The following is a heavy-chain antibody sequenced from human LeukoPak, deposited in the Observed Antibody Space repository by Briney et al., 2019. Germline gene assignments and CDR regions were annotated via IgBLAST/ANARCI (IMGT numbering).Heavy chain of an antibody. J-gene: IGHJ4*02. CDR2: ISWNSGSI. V-gene: IGHV3-9*01. CDR1: GFTFDDYA. D-gene: IGHD2-15*01. CDR3: AKDRGVGYCSGSSCYYFTH. Sequence: GGSLRLSCAASGFTFDDYAMHWVRQAPGKGLEWVSGISWNSGSIGYADSVKGRFTISRDNAKNSLYLQMNSLRAEDTALYYCAKDRGVGYCSGSSCYYFTHWGQGTLVTVSS.